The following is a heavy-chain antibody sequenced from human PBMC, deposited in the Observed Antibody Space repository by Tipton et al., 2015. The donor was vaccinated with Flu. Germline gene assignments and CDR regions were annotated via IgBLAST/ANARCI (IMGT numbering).Heavy chain of an antibody. CDR2: IYYRCGST. Sequence: GLVKPSETLSPTCTVSGVSIRSHNWSWIRQPAGKGLEWIGRIYYRCGSTDYNPSLKSRITVSLDTSKNQFSLKLTSVTAADRAVYYCALSTTAHREFESWGQGTLVTVSS. CDR3: ALSTTAHREFES. D-gene: IGHD1-1*01. V-gene: IGHV4-4*07. CDR1: GVSIRSHN. J-gene: IGHJ4*02.